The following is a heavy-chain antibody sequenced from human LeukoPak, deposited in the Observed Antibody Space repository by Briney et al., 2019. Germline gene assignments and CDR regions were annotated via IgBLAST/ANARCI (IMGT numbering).Heavy chain of an antibody. V-gene: IGHV3-7*01. J-gene: IGHJ5*02. Sequence: AGGSLRLSCAASGFTLSRYWMSWVRQAPGKGLEWVANIKEDGSVKSYVDSVRGRFSISRDNSKNTLYLQMNSLRAEDTAVYYCAKVGTIVVVPAAIWWFDPWGQGTLVTVSS. CDR2: IKEDGSVK. D-gene: IGHD2-2*01. CDR3: AKVGTIVVVPAAIWWFDP. CDR1: GFTLSRYW.